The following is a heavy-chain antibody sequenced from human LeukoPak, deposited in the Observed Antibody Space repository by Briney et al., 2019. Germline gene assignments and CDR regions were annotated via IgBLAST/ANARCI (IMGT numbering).Heavy chain of an antibody. D-gene: IGHD5-24*01. Sequence: GVSLRLSCAASGFTFDDYAMHWVRQAPGKGLEWVSGISWNSGSIGYADSVKGRFTISRDNAKNSLYLQMNSLRAEDTALYYCAKDMARRRDGHNWVDWGQGTLVTVSS. J-gene: IGHJ4*02. CDR1: GFTFDDYA. V-gene: IGHV3-9*01. CDR2: ISWNSGSI. CDR3: AKDMARRRDGHNWVD.